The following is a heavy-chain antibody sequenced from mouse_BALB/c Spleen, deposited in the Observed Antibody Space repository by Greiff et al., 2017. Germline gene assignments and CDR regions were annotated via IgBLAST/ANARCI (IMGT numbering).Heavy chain of an antibody. D-gene: IGHD2-10*02. CDR1: GYTFTSYW. CDR2: IYPGNSDT. V-gene: IGHV1-5*01. CDR3: TRGPYGNYAWFAY. Sequence: VQLQQSGTVLPRPGASVKMSCKASGYTFTSYWMHWVKQRPGQGLEWIGAIYPGNSDTSYNQKFKGKAKLTAVTSTSTAYMELSSLTNEDSAVYYCTRGPYGNYAWFAYWGQGTLVTVSA. J-gene: IGHJ3*01.